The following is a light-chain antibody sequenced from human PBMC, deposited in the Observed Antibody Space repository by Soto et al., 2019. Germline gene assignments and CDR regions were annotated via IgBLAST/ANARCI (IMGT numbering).Light chain of an antibody. J-gene: IGKJ4*01. CDR1: QSLSSW. CDR3: QQYNNFPFT. CDR2: DAS. V-gene: IGKV1-5*01. Sequence: EIQMTQSPSTLSASVGDRVTITCRASQSLSSWLAWYQQKPGKAPKLLIYDASSLESGVPSRFSGSGSGTEFTLTISSLQPDDFATYYCQQYNNFPFTFGGGTKVDIK.